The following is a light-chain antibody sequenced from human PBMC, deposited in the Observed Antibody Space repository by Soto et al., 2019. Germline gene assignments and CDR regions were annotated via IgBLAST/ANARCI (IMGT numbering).Light chain of an antibody. J-gene: IGLJ3*02. CDR2: EVS. CDR3: QSYDTSVSGARV. Sequence: QSVLTQPASVSGSPGQSITISCTGTSSDVGGYNYVSWYQQHPGKAPKLMIYEVSNRPSGVSNRFSGSKSGTSASLTITGLQAEDEADYYCQSYDTSVSGARVFGGGTQLTVL. CDR1: SSDVGGYNY. V-gene: IGLV2-14*01.